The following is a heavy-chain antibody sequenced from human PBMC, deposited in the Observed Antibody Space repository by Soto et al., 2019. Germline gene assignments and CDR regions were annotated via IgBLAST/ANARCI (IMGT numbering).Heavy chain of an antibody. J-gene: IGHJ4*02. CDR3: ARRYTVTTYFDY. D-gene: IGHD4-4*01. Sequence: SETLSLTCTVSGGSISSSSYYWGWIRQPPGKGLEWIGSIYYSGSTYYNPSLKSRVTISVDTSKNQFSLKLSSVTAADTAVYYCARRYTVTTYFDYWGQGTLVTVSS. V-gene: IGHV4-39*01. CDR2: IYYSGST. CDR1: GGSISSSSYY.